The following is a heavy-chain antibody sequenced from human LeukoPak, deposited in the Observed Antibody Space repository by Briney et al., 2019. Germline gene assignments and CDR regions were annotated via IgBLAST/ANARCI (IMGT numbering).Heavy chain of an antibody. Sequence: PSETLSLTCAVYGGSFSGYYWSWIRQPPGKGLEWIGEINHSGSTNYNPSLKSRVTISVDTSKNQFSLKLSSVTAADTAVYYCARCVAAAGTPLWDYWGQGTLVTVSS. J-gene: IGHJ4*02. CDR3: ARCVAAAGTPLWDY. CDR1: GGSFSGYY. D-gene: IGHD6-13*01. V-gene: IGHV4-34*01. CDR2: INHSGST.